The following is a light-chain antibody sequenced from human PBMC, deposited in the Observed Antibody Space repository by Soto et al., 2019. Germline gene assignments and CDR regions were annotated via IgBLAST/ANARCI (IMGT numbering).Light chain of an antibody. CDR1: GGISTY. J-gene: IGKJ4*01. V-gene: IGKV1-12*01. CDR2: SAT. Sequence: DIEMTQSPSSVSASVGDRVTITCRASGGISTYLSWYQQKPGKVPHLLISSATSLQTGVPPRFSGSGSGTDFTLTITNLQPEDFATYVCQQAHPFVTFGGGTRVEV. CDR3: QQAHPFVT.